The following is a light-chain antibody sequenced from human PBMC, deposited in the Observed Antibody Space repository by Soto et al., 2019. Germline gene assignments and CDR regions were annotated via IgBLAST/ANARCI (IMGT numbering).Light chain of an antibody. V-gene: IGLV1-40*01. Sequence: QSVLTQPPSVSGAPGQRITISCTGNSSNIGAGYYVHWYQQLPGTAPKLLIFGNNNRPSGVPDRFSGSKSGTSASLAITGLQAEDEADYYCQSYDDSLSASVFGGGTKVT. CDR2: GNN. CDR1: SSNIGAGYY. CDR3: QSYDDSLSASV. J-gene: IGLJ3*02.